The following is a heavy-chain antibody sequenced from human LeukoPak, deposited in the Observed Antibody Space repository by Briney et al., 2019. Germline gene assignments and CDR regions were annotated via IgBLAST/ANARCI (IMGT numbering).Heavy chain of an antibody. J-gene: IGHJ4*02. CDR2: ISYDGSNK. CDR3: ARERSYCSGGSCYENDY. CDR1: GFTFSSYA. D-gene: IGHD2-15*01. V-gene: IGHV3-30-3*01. Sequence: GRSLRLSCAASGFTFSSYAMHWVRQAPGKGLEWVAVISYDGSNKYYADSVKGRFTISRGNSKNTLYLQMNSLRAGDTAVYYCARERSYCSGGSCYENDYWGQGTLVTVSS.